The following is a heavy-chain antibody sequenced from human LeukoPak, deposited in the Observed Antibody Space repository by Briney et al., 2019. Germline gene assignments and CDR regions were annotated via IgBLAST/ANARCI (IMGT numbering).Heavy chain of an antibody. J-gene: IGHJ4*02. CDR2: IDWDDDK. V-gene: IGHV2-70*04. CDR3: ARISSSGYLDY. D-gene: IGHD3-22*01. CDR1: GFSLSTSGMR. Sequence: SGPTLVNPTQTLTLTCTFSGFSLSTSGMRVSWIRQPPGKALEWLARIDWDDDKFYSTSLKTRLTISKDTSKNQVVPTMTNMDPVDTATYYCARISSSGYLDYWGQGTLVTVSS.